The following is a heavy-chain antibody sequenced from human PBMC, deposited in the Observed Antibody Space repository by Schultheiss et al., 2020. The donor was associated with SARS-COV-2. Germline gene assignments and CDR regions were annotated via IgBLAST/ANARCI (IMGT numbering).Heavy chain of an antibody. V-gene: IGHV1-46*01. CDR1: GYTFTSYY. CDR2: INPSGGRT. CDR3: ARAVHIVVVTAMGNWYFDL. Sequence: ASVKVSCKASGYTFTSYYISWVRQAPGQGLEWVGMINPSGGRTTSAQKFQGRATVTRDTSTSTVYMDLSGLRFEDTAVYYCARAVHIVVVTAMGNWYFDLWGRGTLVTVSS. D-gene: IGHD2-21*02. J-gene: IGHJ2*01.